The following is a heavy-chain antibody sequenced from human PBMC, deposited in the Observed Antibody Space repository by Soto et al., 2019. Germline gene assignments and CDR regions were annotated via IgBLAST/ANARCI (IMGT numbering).Heavy chain of an antibody. CDR2: TSPMFGTT. D-gene: IGHD6-13*01. Sequence: RGHLGSGVKMLGSSVKVSCRTPGGPFSSHASNWVRKALGQGLEWLGGTSPMFGTTIYAQKFKGRVTISADESTSTAYMELSSLRSEDAAVYYCARAAIHGSSWYFWFDPWGQGTLVTVSS. J-gene: IGHJ5*02. CDR1: GGPFSSHA. CDR3: ARAAIHGSSWYFWFDP. V-gene: IGHV1-69*01.